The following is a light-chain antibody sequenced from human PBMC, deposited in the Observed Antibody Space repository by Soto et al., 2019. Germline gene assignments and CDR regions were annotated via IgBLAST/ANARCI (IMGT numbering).Light chain of an antibody. CDR3: QQRSSWPPT. Sequence: EIVLTQSPATLSLPPGERATLSCRASQSVSSSLAWYQQKPGQSPILLISDASNRATDIPARFSGSGSGTDFTLTISTLEPEDFAIYYCQQRSSWPPTFGQGTRLDIQ. CDR2: DAS. V-gene: IGKV3-11*01. J-gene: IGKJ5*01. CDR1: QSVSSS.